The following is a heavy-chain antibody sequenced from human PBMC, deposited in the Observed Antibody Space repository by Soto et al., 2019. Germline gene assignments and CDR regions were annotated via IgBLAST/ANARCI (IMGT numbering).Heavy chain of an antibody. CDR1: GYTFTSYY. D-gene: IGHD3-22*01. V-gene: IGHV1-46*03. CDR3: ARDLPYDSSGYYYALGY. J-gene: IGHJ4*02. CDR2: INPSGGST. Sequence: ASVKVSCKASGYTFTSYYMHWVRQAPGQGLEWMGIINPSGGSTSYAQKFQGRVTMTRDTSTSTVYMELSSLRSEDTAVYYCARDLPYDSSGYYYALGYWGQGTLVTVSS.